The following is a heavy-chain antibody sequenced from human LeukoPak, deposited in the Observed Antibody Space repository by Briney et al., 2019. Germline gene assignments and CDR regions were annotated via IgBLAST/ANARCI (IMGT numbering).Heavy chain of an antibody. CDR1: GFTFDDYG. CDR2: INWNGGST. V-gene: IGHV3-20*04. Sequence: PGGSLRLSCAASGFTFDDYGMSWVRQAPGKGLEWVSGINWNGGSTGYADSVKGRFTISRDNAKNSLYLQMNSLRAEVTALYYCARVGPSSAPMTPAYGMDVWGQGTTVTVSS. CDR3: ARVGPSSAPMTPAYGMDV. D-gene: IGHD3-22*01. J-gene: IGHJ6*02.